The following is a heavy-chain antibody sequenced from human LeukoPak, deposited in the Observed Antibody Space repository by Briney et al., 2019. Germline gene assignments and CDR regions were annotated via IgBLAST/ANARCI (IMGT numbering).Heavy chain of an antibody. D-gene: IGHD4-17*01. CDR1: GFTFSSYS. J-gene: IGHJ5*02. V-gene: IGHV3-23*01. CDR2: ISGSGGST. CDR3: AKDGGTVTTTLWFDP. Sequence: GGSLRLSCAASGFTFSSYSMSWVRQAPGKGLEWVSAISGSGGSTYYADSVKGRFTISRDNSKNTLYLQMNSLRAEDTAVYYCAKDGGTVTTTLWFDPWGQGTLVTVSS.